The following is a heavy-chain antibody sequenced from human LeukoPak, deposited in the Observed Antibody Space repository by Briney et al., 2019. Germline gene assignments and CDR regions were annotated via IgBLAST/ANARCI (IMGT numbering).Heavy chain of an antibody. D-gene: IGHD5-24*01. Sequence: GGSLRLSCAASGFTFRDYYMTWIRLAPGQGLEWLSSISTSGSTTYYADSVKGRFTISRDNTKNSLYLQMNSLRAEDTAVYYCARDREMATRLHDAFDFWGQGTMVTVSS. CDR2: ISTSGSTT. J-gene: IGHJ3*01. V-gene: IGHV3-11*04. CDR1: GFTFRDYY. CDR3: ARDREMATRLHDAFDF.